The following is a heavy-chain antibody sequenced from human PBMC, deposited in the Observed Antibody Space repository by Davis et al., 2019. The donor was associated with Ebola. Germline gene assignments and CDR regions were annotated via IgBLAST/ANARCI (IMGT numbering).Heavy chain of an antibody. D-gene: IGHD6-19*01. V-gene: IGHV3-53*05. CDR2: IYDQST. CDR1: GFNFSHYA. J-gene: IGHJ4*02. Sequence: GESLKISCVGSGFNFSHYAMSWVRQAPGKGLEWVSVIYDQSTAYADAVRGRFIISRDKSNNTLYLEMSSLRVDDTAVYYCATTQWLREFDNWGQGTLVTVSS. CDR3: ATTQWLREFDN.